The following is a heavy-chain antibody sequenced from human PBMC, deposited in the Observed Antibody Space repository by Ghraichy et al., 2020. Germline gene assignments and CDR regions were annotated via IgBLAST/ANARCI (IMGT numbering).Heavy chain of an antibody. D-gene: IGHD1-26*01. Sequence: LSLTCAASGFTFSTYAMSWVRQAPGKGLEWVSAISGSGDSTYYADSVKGRFTISRDNSKNTLYLQMNSLRADDTAVYYCAKGLVAFDFWGQGTMVTVSS. J-gene: IGHJ3*01. V-gene: IGHV3-23*01. CDR3: AKGLVAFDF. CDR2: ISGSGDST. CDR1: GFTFSTYA.